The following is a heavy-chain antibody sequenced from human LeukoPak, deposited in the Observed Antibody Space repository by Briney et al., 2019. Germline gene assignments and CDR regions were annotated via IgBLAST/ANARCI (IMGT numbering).Heavy chain of an antibody. CDR1: GGFFSGYY. D-gene: IGHD2-15*01. CDR3: ARTKRYCSGGSCYSGTDY. CDR2: INHSGST. Sequence: SETLSLTCAVYGGFFSGYYWRWLRPPAGKGQEWTGVINHSGSTNYNPSLKSRFTISVDTSKNQFSLKLSSVTAADTAVYYCARTKRYCSGGSCYSGTDYWGQGTLVTVSS. V-gene: IGHV4-34*01. J-gene: IGHJ4*02.